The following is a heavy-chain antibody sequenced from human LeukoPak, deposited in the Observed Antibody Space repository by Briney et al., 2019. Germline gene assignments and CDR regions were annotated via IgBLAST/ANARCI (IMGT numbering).Heavy chain of an antibody. CDR1: GGSFSGYY. V-gene: IGHV4-34*01. CDR2: INHSGST. Sequence: AGTLSLTCAVYGGSFSGYYWSWIRQPAGKGLEWIGEINHSGSTNYNPSLKSRVTISVDTSKNQVSLKLSSVTAADTAVYCCGTGHYSSSTSCYSEQLVRSHYFDYWGQGTLVTVSS. J-gene: IGHJ4*02. CDR3: GTGHYSSSTSCYSEQLVRSHYFDY. D-gene: IGHD2-2*01.